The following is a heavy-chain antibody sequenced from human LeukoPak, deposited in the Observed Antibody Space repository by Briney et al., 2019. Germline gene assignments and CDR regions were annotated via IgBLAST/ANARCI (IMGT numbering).Heavy chain of an antibody. Sequence: GGSLRLSCAASGFTFSSYAMSWVRQAPVKGLEWVSTIGGSGGSTYYADSVKGRFTVSRDNSKNTLYLRVNSLRAEDTAVYYCAKDSRTTDGYILHWGQGTLVTVSS. CDR1: GFTFSSYA. J-gene: IGHJ4*02. D-gene: IGHD5-24*01. V-gene: IGHV3-23*01. CDR2: IGGSGGST. CDR3: AKDSRTTDGYILH.